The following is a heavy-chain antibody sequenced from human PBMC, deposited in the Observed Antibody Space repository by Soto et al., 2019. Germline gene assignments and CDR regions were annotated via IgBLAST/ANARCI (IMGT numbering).Heavy chain of an antibody. D-gene: IGHD3-16*01. CDR1: GYSFGAYW. Sequence: GESLKISCQGSGYSFGAYWIGWVRQMPGKGLEWMGIIFPGDSDTRYRPSFQGQVTISADKSISTAYLQWSSLKASDTAMYYCAAQGAPYPWGQGTLVTVSS. CDR2: IFPGDSDT. CDR3: AAQGAPYP. V-gene: IGHV5-51*01. J-gene: IGHJ5*02.